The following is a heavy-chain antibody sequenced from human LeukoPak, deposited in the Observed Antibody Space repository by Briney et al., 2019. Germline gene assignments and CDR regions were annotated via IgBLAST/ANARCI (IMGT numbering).Heavy chain of an antibody. Sequence: ATVKISCKASGYTFTDYYMHWVQQAPGKGLEWMGRVDPEDGETIYAEKFQGRVTITADTSTDTAYMELSSLRSEDTAVYYCATPLGELRETYYYYYMDVWGKGTTVTVSS. J-gene: IGHJ6*03. CDR2: VDPEDGET. D-gene: IGHD1-26*01. CDR3: ATPLGELRETYYYYYMDV. V-gene: IGHV1-69-2*01. CDR1: GYTFTDYY.